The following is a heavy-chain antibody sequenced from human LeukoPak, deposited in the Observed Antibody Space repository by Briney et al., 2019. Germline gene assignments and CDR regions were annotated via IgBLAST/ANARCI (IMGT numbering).Heavy chain of an antibody. CDR2: MHPNSGTT. J-gene: IGHJ4*02. CDR1: GYTFTSYD. V-gene: IGHV1-8*01. Sequence: ASVTVSCTASGYTFTSYDINWVRQAAGQGREGLGWMHPNSGTTGYAQKFQRRVTMTRNTSITTAYMELSSLRSEDTAVYYCARIKYGDQLVDYWGQGTLVTVSS. D-gene: IGHD4-17*01. CDR3: ARIKYGDQLVDY.